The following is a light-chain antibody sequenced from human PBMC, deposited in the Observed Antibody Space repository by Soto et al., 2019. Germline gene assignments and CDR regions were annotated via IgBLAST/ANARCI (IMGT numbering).Light chain of an antibody. Sequence: RVMTQSPATLSLSPGERATLSCRASQSVSTNVAWYQQKPGQAPRLLIYGASTRATDIPARFSGSGSGTDFTLTISSLQSEDFAVYYCQQYNNWPPWKFGQGTKVEVK. CDR2: GAS. J-gene: IGKJ1*01. CDR3: QQYNNWPPWK. V-gene: IGKV3-15*01. CDR1: QSVSTN.